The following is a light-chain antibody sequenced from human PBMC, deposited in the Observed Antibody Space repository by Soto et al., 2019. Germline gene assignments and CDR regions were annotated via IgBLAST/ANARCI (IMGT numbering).Light chain of an antibody. Sequence: EIGMTQSPSTLSVSTGERATLSCRASQSVSSNLAWYQQKPGQAPRLLIYGASTRATGIPARFSGSGSGTEFTLTISSLQSEDFAVYYCQQYNNWPPAFGQGTKVDI. CDR3: QQYNNWPPA. V-gene: IGKV3-15*01. CDR1: QSVSSN. J-gene: IGKJ1*01. CDR2: GAS.